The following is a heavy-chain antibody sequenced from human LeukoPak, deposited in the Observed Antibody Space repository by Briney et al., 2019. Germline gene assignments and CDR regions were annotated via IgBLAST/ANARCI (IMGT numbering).Heavy chain of an antibody. CDR1: GGTLNSYA. CDR3: ARAIASADTGANWFDP. D-gene: IGHD6-13*01. CDR2: IIPVLGRV. Sequence: ASVKVSCKASGGTLNSYAIGWVRQAPGQGLEWMGRIIPVLGRVHYAQQFQGRVTISADISTTTVYLDLSSLRPEDTAVYYCARAIASADTGANWFDPWGQGTLVTVSS. J-gene: IGHJ5*02. V-gene: IGHV1-69*04.